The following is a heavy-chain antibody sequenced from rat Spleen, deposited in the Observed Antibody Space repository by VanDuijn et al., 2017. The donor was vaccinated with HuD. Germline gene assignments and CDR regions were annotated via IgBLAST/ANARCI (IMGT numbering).Heavy chain of an antibody. J-gene: IGHJ4*01. CDR1: FYSITSSYR. Sequence: EVQLQESGPGLVKPSQSLSLTCSVTFYSITSSYRWNWIRKFPGNKLEWMGYINGAGSTDYNPSLKSSRISITRDTSKNQLFLQVNSVTTEDTGTYYCARWGAAISTPHYVMDAWGQGASVTVSS. CDR2: INGAGST. D-gene: IGHD1-2*01. CDR3: ARWGAAISTPHYVMDA. V-gene: IGHV3-3*01.